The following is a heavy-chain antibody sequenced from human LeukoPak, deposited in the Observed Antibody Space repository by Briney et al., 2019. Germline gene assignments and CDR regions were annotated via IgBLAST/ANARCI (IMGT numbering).Heavy chain of an antibody. CDR2: ISYDGSNK. CDR1: GLTFSSYA. D-gene: IGHD3-10*01. Sequence: PGGSLRLSCAASGLTFSSYAMHWVRQAPGKGLEWVAVISYDGSNKYYADSVKGRFTISRDNSRSTLYLQMNSLRPEDTAIYYCAREGYYGSGSPPSLYFDYWGQGTLVTVSS. CDR3: AREGYYGSGSPPSLYFDY. V-gene: IGHV3-30-3*01. J-gene: IGHJ4*02.